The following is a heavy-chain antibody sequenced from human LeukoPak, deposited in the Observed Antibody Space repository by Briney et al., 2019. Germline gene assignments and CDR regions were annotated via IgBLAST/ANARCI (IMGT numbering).Heavy chain of an antibody. CDR1: GYTFTGYY. Sequence: ASVKVSCKASGYTFTGYYMHWVRQAPGQGLEWMGWINPNSGGTNYAQKFQGRVTITRNTSISTAYMELSSLRSEDTAVYYCARWCCSSTSCYFDYWGQGTLVTVSS. D-gene: IGHD2-2*01. CDR2: INPNSGGT. V-gene: IGHV1-2*02. J-gene: IGHJ4*02. CDR3: ARWCCSSTSCYFDY.